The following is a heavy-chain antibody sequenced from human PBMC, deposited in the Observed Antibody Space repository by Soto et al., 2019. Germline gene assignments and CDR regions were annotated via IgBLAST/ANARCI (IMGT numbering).Heavy chain of an antibody. J-gene: IGHJ4*02. CDR2: ITPNSGAT. V-gene: IGHV1-2*02. CDR1: GYTFTDYY. D-gene: IGHD5-12*01. CDR3: ARAAPLRYSGYALDH. Sequence: QVQLVSSGAEVKKPGASVKVSCRASGYTFTDYYIHWVRQAPGQGLQWVGWITPNSGATEYAQKFQGRVTMTRDPSISTVYMEVTRLRSDDTALYFCARAAPLRYSGYALDHWGQGTRVTVST.